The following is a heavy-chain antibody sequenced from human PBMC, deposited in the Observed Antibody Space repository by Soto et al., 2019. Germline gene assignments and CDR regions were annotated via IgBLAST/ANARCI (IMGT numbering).Heavy chain of an antibody. CDR3: AADHYYGSGSYLSYYYYGMDV. CDR1: GFTFTSSA. J-gene: IGHJ6*02. CDR2: IVVGSGNT. D-gene: IGHD3-10*01. Sequence: SVKVSCKASGFTFTSSAVQWVRQARGQRLEWIGWIVVGSGNTNYAQKFQERVTITRDMSTSTAYMELSSLRSEDTAVYYCAADHYYGSGSYLSYYYYGMDVWGQGTTVTVSS. V-gene: IGHV1-58*01.